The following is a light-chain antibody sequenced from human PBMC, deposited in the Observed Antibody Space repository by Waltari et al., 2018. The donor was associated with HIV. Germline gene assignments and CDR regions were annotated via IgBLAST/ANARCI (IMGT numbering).Light chain of an antibody. CDR1: QNLLNSDGKTY. CDR3: MQALELPPT. V-gene: IGKV2-29*03. Sequence: DIVLTQAPLSLSVPPGQPATIPCQSSQNLLNSDGKTYLYWYLQRPGQPPQLLIYQVSTRFSGVPDRFSGSGSWPYFTLKISRVEAEDVETYYCMQALELPPTFGQGTKLDIK. J-gene: IGKJ2*01. CDR2: QVS.